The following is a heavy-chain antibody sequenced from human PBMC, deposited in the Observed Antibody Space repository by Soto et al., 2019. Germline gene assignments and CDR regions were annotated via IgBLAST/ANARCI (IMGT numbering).Heavy chain of an antibody. CDR2: TRPNNGNT. CDR1: GYTFSIYG. CDR3: VRDLDGSGSYYTDY. J-gene: IGHJ4*02. D-gene: IGHD3-10*01. V-gene: IGHV1-18*01. Sequence: GASVKVSCKVSGYTFSIYGINWVRQAPGQGLEWMGWTRPNNGNTKYAQNLQGRVTMTTDTSTSTAYMELRSLRPDDTAVYYCVRDLDGSGSYYTDYWGQGTLVTVSS.